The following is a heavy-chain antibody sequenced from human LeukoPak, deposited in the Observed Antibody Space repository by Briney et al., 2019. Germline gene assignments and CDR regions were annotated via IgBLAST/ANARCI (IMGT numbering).Heavy chain of an antibody. Sequence: GGSLRLSCAASGFTFSSYSMNWVRQAPGKGLEWVSYISSSSSTIHYADSVKGRFTISRDNAKNSLYLQMNSLRAEDTAVYYCARGRMMAGRFDYWGQGTLVTVSS. J-gene: IGHJ4*02. CDR3: ARGRMMAGRFDY. D-gene: IGHD5-24*01. V-gene: IGHV3-48*01. CDR1: GFTFSSYS. CDR2: ISSSSSTI.